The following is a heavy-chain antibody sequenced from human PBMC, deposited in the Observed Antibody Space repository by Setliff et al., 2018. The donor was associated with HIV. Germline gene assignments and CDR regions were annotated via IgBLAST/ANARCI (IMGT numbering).Heavy chain of an antibody. CDR1: GVSITSYF. CDR2: IYYSGGTSGTT. J-gene: IGHJ2*01. V-gene: IGHV4-59*01. D-gene: IGHD4-17*01. Sequence: TLSLTCTVSGVSITSYFWSWIRQPPGKGLEWIGYIYYSGGTSGTTNYNPSLKSRVTISLDTPKNQLSLNLKSVTAADTAVYYCATSLNDDSEPWYFDFWGRGSLVTVSS. CDR3: ATSLNDDSEPWYFDF.